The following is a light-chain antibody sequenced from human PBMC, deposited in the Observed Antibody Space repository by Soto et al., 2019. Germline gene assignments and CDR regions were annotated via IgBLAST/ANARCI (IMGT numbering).Light chain of an antibody. CDR3: QQDNSYPIT. V-gene: IGKV1-5*03. J-gene: IGKJ5*01. CDR2: KAS. Sequence: DIQMTQSPSTLSASVGDRVTITCRASQSISSWLAWYQQKPGKAPKLLIYKASSLESGVPSRFSGSGSGTEFTLPISSLQPDDFATYYCQQDNSYPITFGQGTRLEIK. CDR1: QSISSW.